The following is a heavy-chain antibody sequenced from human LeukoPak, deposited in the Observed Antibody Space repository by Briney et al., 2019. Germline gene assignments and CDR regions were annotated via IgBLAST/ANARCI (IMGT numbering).Heavy chain of an antibody. CDR2: ISSGGSVT. Sequence: GESLRLSCAASGFIFGDYSMNWVRQAPGKGLEWVSSISSGGSVTYYADSLRGRFTISRDNAKDSVLLQMNSLRVEDTAVYFCSREPDMDVWGKGTTVSVSS. CDR1: GFIFGDYS. J-gene: IGHJ6*03. V-gene: IGHV3-21*01. CDR3: SREPDMDV.